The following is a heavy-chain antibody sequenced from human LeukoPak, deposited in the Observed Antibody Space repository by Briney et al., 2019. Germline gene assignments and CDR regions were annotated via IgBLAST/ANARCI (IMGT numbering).Heavy chain of an antibody. CDR2: INHSGST. J-gene: IGHJ4*02. CDR1: GGSFSGYY. V-gene: IGHV4-34*01. D-gene: IGHD3-22*01. CDR3: ARPNGYYDSSGFDY. Sequence: NPSETLSLTCAVYGGSFSGYYWSWIRQPPGKGLEWIGEINHSGSTNYNPSLKSRVTISVDTSKNQFSLKLSSVTAADTAVYYCARPNGYYDSSGFDYWGQGTLVTVSS.